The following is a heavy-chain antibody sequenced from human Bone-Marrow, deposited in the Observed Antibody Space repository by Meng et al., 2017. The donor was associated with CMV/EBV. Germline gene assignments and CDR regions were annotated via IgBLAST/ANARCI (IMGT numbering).Heavy chain of an antibody. Sequence: GGSLRLSCAASGFTFSSYSMNWVRQAPGKGLEWVSSISSSSSYIYYADSVKGRLTISRDNAKNSLYLQMNSLRAEDTAVYYCARARNMAVDYWGQGTLVTVSS. V-gene: IGHV3-21*01. D-gene: IGHD2/OR15-2a*01. CDR2: ISSSSSYI. J-gene: IGHJ4*02. CDR3: ARARNMAVDY. CDR1: GFTFSSYS.